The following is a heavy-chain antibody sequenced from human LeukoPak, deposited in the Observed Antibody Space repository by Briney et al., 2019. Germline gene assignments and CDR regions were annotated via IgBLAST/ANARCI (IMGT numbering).Heavy chain of an antibody. CDR1: GFTFSSYS. J-gene: IGHJ3*02. CDR2: ISSSSSTI. V-gene: IGHV3-48*01. CDR3: AREEDAFDI. Sequence: GSLRLSCAASGFTFSSYSMNWVRQAPGKGLEWVSYISSSSSTIYYADSVKGRFTISRDNAKNSLYLQMNSLRAEDTAVYYCAREEDAFDIWGQGTMVTVSS.